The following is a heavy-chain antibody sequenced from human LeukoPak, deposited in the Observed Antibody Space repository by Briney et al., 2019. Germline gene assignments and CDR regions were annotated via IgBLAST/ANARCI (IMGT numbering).Heavy chain of an antibody. CDR1: GGSFSGYY. D-gene: IGHD6-13*01. V-gene: IGHV4-34*01. CDR3: ARGRLYSSSWYFLTVTTFDY. Sequence: SETLSLTCAVYGGSFSGYYWSWIRQPPGKGLEWIGEINHSGGTNYNPSLKSRVTISVDTSKNQFSLKLSSVTAADTAVYYCARGRLYSSSWYFLTVTTFDYWGQGTLVTVSS. J-gene: IGHJ4*02. CDR2: INHSGGT.